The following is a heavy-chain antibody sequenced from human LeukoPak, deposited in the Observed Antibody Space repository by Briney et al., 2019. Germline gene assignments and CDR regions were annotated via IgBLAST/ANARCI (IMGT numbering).Heavy chain of an antibody. Sequence: PGGSLRLSCAASGFTFSSYGMHWVRQAPGKGLEWVAVISYDGSNKYYADSVKGRFTVPRDNSKNTLYLQMNSLKTEDTAVYYCTTGPLRINMIVIDYWGQGTLVAVSS. CDR3: TTGPLRINMIVIDY. V-gene: IGHV3-30*03. CDR2: ISYDGSNK. D-gene: IGHD3-22*01. CDR1: GFTFSSYG. J-gene: IGHJ4*02.